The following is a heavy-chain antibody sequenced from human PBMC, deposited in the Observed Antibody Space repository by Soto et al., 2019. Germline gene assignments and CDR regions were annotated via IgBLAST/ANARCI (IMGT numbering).Heavy chain of an antibody. CDR1: GDSISSYY. CDR2: IYFSGST. V-gene: IGHV4-59*01. J-gene: IGHJ5*02. CDR3: ARGRGGRGSSNNWFDP. Sequence: SETLSLTCTVSGDSISSYYWSWIRQPPGKGLEWIGNIYFSGSTNYNPSLKSRVTISVDTSKNQFSLKLSSVTAADTAVYYCARGRGGRGSSNNWFDPWGQGTLVTVSS. D-gene: IGHD2-15*01.